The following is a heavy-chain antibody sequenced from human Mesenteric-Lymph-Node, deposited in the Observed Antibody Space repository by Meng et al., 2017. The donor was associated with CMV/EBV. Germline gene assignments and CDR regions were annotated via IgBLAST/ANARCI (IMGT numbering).Heavy chain of an antibody. CDR1: GFIFSDYW. CDR2: IKQDGSQK. V-gene: IGHV3-7*03. CDR3: ARDRPVDWNYYHYYYYGMDV. Sequence: GESLKISCEGSGFIFSDYWMSWVRQAPGKGLEWVAKIKQDGSQKYYMDSVKGRFTISRDNAKNSLYLQMNSLRAEDTAVYYCARDRPVDWNYYHYYYYGMDVWGQGTTVTVSS. D-gene: IGHD1-7*01. J-gene: IGHJ6*02.